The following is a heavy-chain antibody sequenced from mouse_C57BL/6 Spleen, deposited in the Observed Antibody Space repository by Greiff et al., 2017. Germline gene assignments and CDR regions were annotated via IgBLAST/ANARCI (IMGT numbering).Heavy chain of an antibody. CDR2: IYPGDGDT. CDR1: GYAFSSYW. J-gene: IGHJ1*03. CDR3: ARFQLGGGYFDV. V-gene: IGHV1-80*01. D-gene: IGHD4-1*02. Sequence: LVESGAELVKPGASVKISCKASGYAFSSYWMNWVKQRPGKGLEWIGQIYPGDGDTNYNGKFKGKATLTADKSSSTAYMQLSSLTSEDSAVYFCARFQLGGGYFDVWGTGTTVTVSS.